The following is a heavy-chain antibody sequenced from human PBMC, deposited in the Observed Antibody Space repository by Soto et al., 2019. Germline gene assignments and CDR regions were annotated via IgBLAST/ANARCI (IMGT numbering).Heavy chain of an antibody. Sequence: GASVKVSCKSSGYTFTGYYMHWLRPAPGHGLEWMGWINPNSGGTNYAQKFQGRVTMTRDTSISTAYMELSRLRSDDTAVYYCARGHSSSWAPTYCCGMDVWGQGTLVTVSS. D-gene: IGHD6-13*01. CDR1: GYTFTGYY. CDR3: ARGHSSSWAPTYCCGMDV. V-gene: IGHV1-2*02. J-gene: IGHJ6*02. CDR2: INPNSGGT.